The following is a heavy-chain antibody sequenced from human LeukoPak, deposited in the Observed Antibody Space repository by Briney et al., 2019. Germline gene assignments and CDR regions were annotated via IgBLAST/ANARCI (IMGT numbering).Heavy chain of an antibody. CDR1: GFTFRSYA. D-gene: IGHD4-17*01. V-gene: IGHV3-23*01. CDR2: ISSSGGTT. CDR3: AKGMGAYYGGKTFDI. Sequence: PGGSLRLSCAASGFTFRSYAMSWVRRAPGKGLEWVSVISSSGGTTYYADSVKGRFTIARDKSKNTLYLQMNSLRAEDTALYYCAKGMGAYYGGKTFDIWGQGTMVTVSS. J-gene: IGHJ3*02.